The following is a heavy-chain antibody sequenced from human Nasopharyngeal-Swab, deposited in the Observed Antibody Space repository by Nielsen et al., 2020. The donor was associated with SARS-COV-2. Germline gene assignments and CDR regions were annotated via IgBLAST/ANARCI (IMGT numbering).Heavy chain of an antibody. J-gene: IGHJ2*01. CDR1: GGSISHYY. Sequence: SETLSLTCTVSGGSISHYYWSWIRQPPGKALEWIGYIYYTGITDYSPSLKSRVAISVATSQNQFSLELNSVTAADTAVYYCARGSAHGDYGGWYFDLWGRGTLVTVSS. CDR3: ARGSAHGDYGGWYFDL. V-gene: IGHV4-59*01. D-gene: IGHD4-17*01. CDR2: IYYTGIT.